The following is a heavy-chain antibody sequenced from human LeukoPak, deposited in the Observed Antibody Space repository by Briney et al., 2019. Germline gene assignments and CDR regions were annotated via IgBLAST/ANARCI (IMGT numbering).Heavy chain of an antibody. Sequence: SETLSLTCTVSGGSISSSSYYWGWIRQPPGKGLEWIGSIYYSGSTYYNPSLKSRVTISVDTSKNPFSLKLSSVTAADTAVYYCARQGFGELFTLGWFDPWGQGTLVTVSS. J-gene: IGHJ5*02. CDR3: ARQGFGELFTLGWFDP. D-gene: IGHD3-10*01. V-gene: IGHV4-39*01. CDR2: IYYSGST. CDR1: GGSISSSSYY.